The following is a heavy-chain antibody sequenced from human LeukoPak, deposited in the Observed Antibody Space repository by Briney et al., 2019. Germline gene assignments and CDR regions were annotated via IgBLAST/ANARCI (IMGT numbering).Heavy chain of an antibody. CDR2: INHSGST. Sequence: SETLSLTCAVYGGSFSGYYWSWIRQPPGKGLEWIGEINHSGSTNYNPSLKSRVTISVDTSKNQFSLKLSSVTAADTAVYYCARYYDSSGYYHPVDAFDIWGQGTMVTVSS. J-gene: IGHJ3*02. CDR3: ARYYDSSGYYHPVDAFDI. D-gene: IGHD3-22*01. V-gene: IGHV4-34*01. CDR1: GGSFSGYY.